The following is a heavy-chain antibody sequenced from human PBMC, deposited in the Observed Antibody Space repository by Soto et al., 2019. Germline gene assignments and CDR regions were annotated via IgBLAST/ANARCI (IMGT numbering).Heavy chain of an antibody. CDR1: GFTFSSYA. Sequence: GESLKISCAASGFTFSSYAMHWVRQAPGKGLEYVSAISSNGGSTYYANSVKGRFTISRDNSKNTLYLQMGSLRAEDMAVYYCAREYSNSGSYYSHLDYWGQGTLVTVSS. CDR3: AREYSNSGSYYSHLDY. D-gene: IGHD1-26*01. CDR2: ISSNGGST. V-gene: IGHV3-64*01. J-gene: IGHJ4*02.